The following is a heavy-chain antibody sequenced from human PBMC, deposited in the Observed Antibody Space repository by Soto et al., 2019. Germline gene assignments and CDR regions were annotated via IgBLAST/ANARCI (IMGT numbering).Heavy chain of an antibody. Sequence: SVSNAWMNWVRQAPGKGLEWVGRIKSKTDCGTTDYAAPVKGRFTISRDDSKNTLYLQMNSLKTEDTAVYYCTTFPGGYYDSSGYSPPGFDYWGQGTLVTVSS. CDR1: SVSNAW. CDR2: IKSKTDCGTT. J-gene: IGHJ4*02. V-gene: IGHV3-15*07. D-gene: IGHD3-22*01. CDR3: TTFPGGYYDSSGYSPPGFDY.